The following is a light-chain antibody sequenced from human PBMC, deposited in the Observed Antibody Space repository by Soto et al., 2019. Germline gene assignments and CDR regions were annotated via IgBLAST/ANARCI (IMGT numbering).Light chain of an antibody. J-gene: IGLJ1*01. CDR3: SSYTSSSSYV. Sequence: ALTQPASVSGSPGQSITISCTGTSRDVGGYSYVSWYQQHPGKAPKLILSEVGNRPSGISNRFSASKSGDTASLTISGLQADDEAEYYCSSYTSSSSYVFGTGTKLTVL. V-gene: IGLV2-14*01. CDR2: EVG. CDR1: SRDVGGYSY.